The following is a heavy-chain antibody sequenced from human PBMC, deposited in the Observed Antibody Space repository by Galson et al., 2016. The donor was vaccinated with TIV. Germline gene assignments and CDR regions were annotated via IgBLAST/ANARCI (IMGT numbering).Heavy chain of an antibody. D-gene: IGHD3-3*01. CDR1: GFSFGDYA. J-gene: IGHJ3*01. V-gene: IGHV3-9*01. CDR2: INWNSGSV. CDR3: AKAKSIFGVVLHRAFDV. Sequence: SLRLSCAASGFSFGDYAMHWVRQAPGKGLEWVSGINWNSGSVDFADSVKGRFTISRDNAKNSLYLQMNSMRGEDTALYYCAKAKSIFGVVLHRAFDVWGQGTTVTVSS.